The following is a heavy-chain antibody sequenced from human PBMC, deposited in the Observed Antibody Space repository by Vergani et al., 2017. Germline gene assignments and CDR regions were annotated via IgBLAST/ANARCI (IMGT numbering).Heavy chain of an antibody. CDR3: ARDHRDYNNYPGTFDT. D-gene: IGHD5-24*01. J-gene: IGHJ3*02. CDR2: ISSSGSTI. V-gene: IGHV3-48*03. Sequence: EVQLVESGGGLVQPGGSLRLSCAASGFTFSSYEMNWVRQAPGKGLEWVSYISSSGSTIYYADSVKGRFSISRDNAKSSLFLQMDSLRAEDTAVYYCARDHRDYNNYPGTFDTWGQGSMVTVSS. CDR1: GFTFSSYE.